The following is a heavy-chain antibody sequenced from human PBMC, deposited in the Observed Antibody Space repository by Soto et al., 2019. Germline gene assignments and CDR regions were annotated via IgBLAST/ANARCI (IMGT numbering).Heavy chain of an antibody. CDR2: IYYSGST. V-gene: IGHV4-31*03. Sequence: QVQLQESGPGLVKPSQTLSLTCTVSGGSISSGGYYWSWIRQHPGKGLEWIGYIYYSGSTYYNPSLKSRFTISVDKSKNRFYLQLSSVPAADTAVYYCARYNWNYATFFDYWGQGTLVTVSS. CDR3: ARYNWNYATFFDY. CDR1: GGSISSGGYY. J-gene: IGHJ4*02. D-gene: IGHD1-7*01.